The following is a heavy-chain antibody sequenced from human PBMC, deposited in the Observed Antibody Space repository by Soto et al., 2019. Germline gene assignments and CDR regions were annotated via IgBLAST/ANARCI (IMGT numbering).Heavy chain of an antibody. CDR3: ARGFRVAGPRWRFDP. D-gene: IGHD2-15*01. V-gene: IGHV1-18*01. J-gene: IGHJ5*02. CDR2: ISAYNGNT. CDR1: GYTFTSYD. Sequence: GASVKVSCKASGYTFTSYDISWVRQAPGQGLEWMGWISAYNGNTNYAQKLQGRVTMTTDTSTSTAYMELRSLRSDDTAVYYCARGFRVAGPRWRFDPWGQGTLVTVSS.